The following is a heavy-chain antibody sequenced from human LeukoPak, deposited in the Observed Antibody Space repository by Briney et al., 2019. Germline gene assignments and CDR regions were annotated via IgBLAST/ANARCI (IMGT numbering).Heavy chain of an antibody. J-gene: IGHJ5*02. CDR2: IYYSGST. CDR1: GGSISSSSYC. CDR3: ARHAQYYDFWSGTNWFDP. V-gene: IGHV4-39*01. Sequence: PSETLSLTCTVSGGSISSSSYCWGWIRQPPGKGLEWIGSIYYSGSTYYNPSLKSRVTISVDTSKNQFSLKLSSVTAADTAVYYCARHAQYYDFWSGTNWFDPWGQGTLVTVSS. D-gene: IGHD3-3*01.